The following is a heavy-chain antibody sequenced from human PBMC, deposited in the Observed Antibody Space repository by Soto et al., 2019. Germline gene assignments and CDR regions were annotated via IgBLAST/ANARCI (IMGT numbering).Heavy chain of an antibody. CDR3: AHAGDYDLLTFDH. CDR1: GFSLSAYGMG. D-gene: IGHD4-17*01. Sequence: QITLKESGPTLVRPAQTLTLTCGFSGFSLSAYGMGVAWIRQPPGRAVDWLALIYWDDDKRYSPSLKDSLAISKDTSSNHVVLTITNMDPGDTATYFCAHAGDYDLLTFDHWGPGTLVTVSS. J-gene: IGHJ4*02. V-gene: IGHV2-5*02. CDR2: IYWDDDK.